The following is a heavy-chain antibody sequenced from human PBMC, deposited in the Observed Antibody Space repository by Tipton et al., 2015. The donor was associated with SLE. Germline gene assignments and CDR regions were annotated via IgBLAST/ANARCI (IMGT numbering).Heavy chain of an antibody. CDR1: GYSISSGYY. Sequence: TLSLTCAVSGYSISSGYYWGWIRQPPGKGLGWIGSIYHSVSTYYNPPLKSRVTISIDTSNNQFSLKVTAVIATDTAVYYCARARYYVNSGYYYFDFWGQGTLVTVSA. V-gene: IGHV4-38-2*01. CDR3: ARARYYVNSGYYYFDF. D-gene: IGHD3-22*01. J-gene: IGHJ4*02. CDR2: IYHSVST.